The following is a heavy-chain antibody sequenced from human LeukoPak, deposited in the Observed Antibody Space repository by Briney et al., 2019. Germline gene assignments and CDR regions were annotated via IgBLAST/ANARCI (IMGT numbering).Heavy chain of an antibody. D-gene: IGHD2-2*01. CDR3: ARGLQYQLLKALGYYYMDV. Sequence: ASVKVSCKASGGTFSSHAIAWVRQAPGQGPEWMGGIIPISGTANYAQKFQGRVTITTDESTSKPYMELSSLTSDDTAVYYCARGLQYQLLKALGYYYMDVWGEGTTVTVSS. CDR1: GGTFSSHA. V-gene: IGHV1-69*05. J-gene: IGHJ6*03. CDR2: IIPISGTA.